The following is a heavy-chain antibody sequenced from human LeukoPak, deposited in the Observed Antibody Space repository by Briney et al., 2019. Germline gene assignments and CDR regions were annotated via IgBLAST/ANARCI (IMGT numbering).Heavy chain of an antibody. D-gene: IGHD6-19*01. Sequence: SETLSLTCTVSGYSISSGYYWGWIRQPPGKGLEWIGSIYHSGSTYYNPSLKSRVTISVDTSKNQFSLKLSSVTAADTAVYYCARGRRVSGSGWYWATKNGYNWFDPWGQGTLVTVSS. J-gene: IGHJ5*02. CDR2: IYHSGST. CDR1: GYSISSGYY. V-gene: IGHV4-38-2*02. CDR3: ARGRRVSGSGWYWATKNGYNWFDP.